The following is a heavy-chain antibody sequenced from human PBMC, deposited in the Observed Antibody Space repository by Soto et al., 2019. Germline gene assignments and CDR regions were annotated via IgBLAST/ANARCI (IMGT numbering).Heavy chain of an antibody. V-gene: IGHV1-69*01. Sequence: VQLVQSGAEVKKPGSSVKVSCKASGGTFSSYAISWVRQAPGQGLEWMGGIIPIPGTANYAQKFQGSVTITEDESTSTAYMELSSLRSEDTAVYYCARSQGSSTSLELYYYYYYGMDVWGQGTTVTVSS. CDR3: ARSQGSSTSLELYYYYYYGMDV. J-gene: IGHJ6*02. CDR1: GGTFSSYA. CDR2: IIPIPGTA. D-gene: IGHD2-2*01.